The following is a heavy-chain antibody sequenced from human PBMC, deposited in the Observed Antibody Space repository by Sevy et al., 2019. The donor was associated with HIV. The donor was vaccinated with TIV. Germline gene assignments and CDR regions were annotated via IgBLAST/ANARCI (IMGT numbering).Heavy chain of an antibody. CDR2: ISHSGDST. CDR3: AGRKVGDFWSGSIRGPWAGGPLFDY. CDR1: GFTFSSYA. D-gene: IGHD3-3*01. V-gene: IGHV3-23*01. Sequence: GVSLRLSCTSSGFTFSSYAMNWVRQAPGKGLEWVSTISHSGDSTYYADSVKGRCTISRDNPVNTLYLQMTSLRAEDTALYCCAGRKVGDFWSGSIRGPWAGGPLFDYWGQGTLVTVSS. J-gene: IGHJ4*02.